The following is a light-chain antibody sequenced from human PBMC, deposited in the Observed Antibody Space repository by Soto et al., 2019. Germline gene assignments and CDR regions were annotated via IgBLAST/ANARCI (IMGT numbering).Light chain of an antibody. V-gene: IGLV2-8*01. CDR3: SSYAGSSNV. CDR1: SSDVGGYNY. J-gene: IGLJ1*01. CDR2: EVN. Sequence: QSVLTQPPSPSGSPGQSAAISSTGTSSDVGGYNYVSCYQQHPGKAPKLMIYEVNKRPSGVPDRFSGCKSGNTASLPVSGLQAEDEADYYCSSYAGSSNVFGTGTKVTVL.